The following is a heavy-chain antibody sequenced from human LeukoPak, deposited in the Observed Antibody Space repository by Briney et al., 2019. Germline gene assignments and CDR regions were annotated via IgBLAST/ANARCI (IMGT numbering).Heavy chain of an antibody. Sequence: PGRSLRLSCAASGFTFSSYGMHWVRQAPGKGLEWVAVISYDGSNKYYADSVKGRFTISRDNSKNTLYLQMNSLRAEDTAVYYCANDNRGGDCYFRYWGQGTLVTVSS. CDR3: ANDNRGGDCYFRY. D-gene: IGHD2-21*02. CDR2: ISYDGSNK. J-gene: IGHJ4*02. V-gene: IGHV3-30*18. CDR1: GFTFSSYG.